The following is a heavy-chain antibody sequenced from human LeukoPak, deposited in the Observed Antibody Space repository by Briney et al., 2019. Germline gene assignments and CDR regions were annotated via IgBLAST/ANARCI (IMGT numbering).Heavy chain of an antibody. V-gene: IGHV3-7*03. D-gene: IGHD4-17*01. J-gene: IGHJ4*02. Sequence: GGSLRLSCAASGFTFSSYWMSWVRQAPGKGLEWVANIKQDGSEKYYVDSVKGRFTISRDNAKNSLYLQMNSLRAEDTALYYCAKDSDGDQNKIFDYWGQGTLVTVSS. CDR2: IKQDGSEK. CDR1: GFTFSSYW. CDR3: AKDSDGDQNKIFDY.